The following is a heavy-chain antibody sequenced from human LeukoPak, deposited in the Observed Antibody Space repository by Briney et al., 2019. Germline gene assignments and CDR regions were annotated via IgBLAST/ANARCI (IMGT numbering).Heavy chain of an antibody. CDR1: GFTFSSYE. CDR2: ISSSGSTI. D-gene: IGHD4-23*01. CDR3: AASMTTVLN. V-gene: IGHV3-48*03. Sequence: GGSLRLSCAASGFTFSSYEMNWVRQAPGKGLEWVSYISSSGSTIYYADSVKGRFTISRDNAKNSLYLQKNSLRAEDTAVYYCAASMTTVLNWGQGTLVTVSS. J-gene: IGHJ4*02.